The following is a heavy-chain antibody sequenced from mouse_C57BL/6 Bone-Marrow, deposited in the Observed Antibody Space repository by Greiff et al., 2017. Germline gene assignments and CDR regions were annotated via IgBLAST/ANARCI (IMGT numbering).Heavy chain of an antibody. V-gene: IGHV1-15*01. D-gene: IGHD1-1*01. CDR2: FDPETGGT. CDR3: TRLTTVVGYWYFDV. J-gene: IGHJ1*03. Sequence: VQLQQSGAELVRPGASVTLSCKASGYTFTDYEMHWVKQTPVHGLEWIGAFDPETGGTAYNQKFKGKAILTADKSSSTAYMELRSLTSEDSAVYYCTRLTTVVGYWYFDVWGTGTTVTVSS. CDR1: GYTFTDYE.